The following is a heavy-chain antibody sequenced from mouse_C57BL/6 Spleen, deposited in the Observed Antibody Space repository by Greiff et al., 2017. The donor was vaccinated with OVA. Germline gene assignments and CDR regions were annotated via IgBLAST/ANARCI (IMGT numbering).Heavy chain of an antibody. V-gene: IGHV1-69*01. CDR1: GYTFTSYW. Sequence: VQLQQPGAELVMPGASVKLSCKASGYTFTSYWMHWVKQRPGQGLEWIGKIDPSDSYTNYNQKFKGKSTLTVDKSSSTAYMQLSSLTSEDSAVYYCARAGHYYGSSYGGYFDVWGTGTTVTVSS. CDR2: IDPSDSYT. D-gene: IGHD1-1*01. CDR3: ARAGHYYGSSYGGYFDV. J-gene: IGHJ1*03.